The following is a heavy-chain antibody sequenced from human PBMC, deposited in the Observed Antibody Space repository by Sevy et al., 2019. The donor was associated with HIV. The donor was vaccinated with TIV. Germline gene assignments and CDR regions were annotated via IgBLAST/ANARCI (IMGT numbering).Heavy chain of an antibody. D-gene: IGHD3-22*01. CDR1: GYTLSELS. CDR2: FDPEDEET. J-gene: IGHJ4*02. V-gene: IGHV1-24*01. CDR3: VTTKDYYDSSGSPFDY. Sequence: ASVKVSCKVSGYTLSELSMHWVRLAPGKGLEWMGSFDPEDEETTYAQKFQGRVTMTEDTSTDTAYMELSSLRSEETAVYYCVTTKDYYDSSGSPFDYWGQGTLVTVSS.